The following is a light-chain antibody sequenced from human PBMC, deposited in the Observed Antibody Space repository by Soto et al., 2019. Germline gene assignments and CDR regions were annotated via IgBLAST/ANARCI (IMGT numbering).Light chain of an antibody. Sequence: EIVMSQSPATLSVSPGDRATLSCRASQSVSNNLAWYQQRPGQAPRLLIYDASYRATDIPPRFSGSGSGTDFTLTISSLEPEDFAVYYCQQHDNSPWMFGQGTKVDIK. CDR1: QSVSNN. J-gene: IGKJ1*01. V-gene: IGKV3-11*01. CDR2: DAS. CDR3: QQHDNSPWM.